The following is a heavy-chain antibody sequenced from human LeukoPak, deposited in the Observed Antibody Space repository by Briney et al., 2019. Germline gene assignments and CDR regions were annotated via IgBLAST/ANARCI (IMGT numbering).Heavy chain of an antibody. D-gene: IGHD6-19*01. CDR1: GGSFSGYY. V-gene: IGHV4-34*01. CDR3: ARDSDSSGWSH. J-gene: IGHJ4*02. Sequence: TSETLSLTCAVYGGSFSGYYWSWIRQPPGKGPEWIGEINHSGSTNYNPSLKSRVTISVDTSKNQFSLKLSSVTAADTAVYYCARDSDSSGWSHWGQGTLVTVSS. CDR2: INHSGST.